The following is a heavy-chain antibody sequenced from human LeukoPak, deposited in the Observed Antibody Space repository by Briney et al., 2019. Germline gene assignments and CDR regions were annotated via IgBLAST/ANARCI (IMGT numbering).Heavy chain of an antibody. V-gene: IGHV3-48*01. CDR3: ARDNFWSGSDAFDI. CDR1: GFTFSSYS. CDR2: ISSSSSTI. Sequence: GGSLRLSCAASGFTFSSYSMNWVRQAPGKGLEWVSYISSSSSTIYYADSVKGRFTISRDNAKNSLYLQMNSLRAEDTAVYYCARDNFWSGSDAFDIWGQGTMVTVSS. J-gene: IGHJ3*02. D-gene: IGHD3-3*01.